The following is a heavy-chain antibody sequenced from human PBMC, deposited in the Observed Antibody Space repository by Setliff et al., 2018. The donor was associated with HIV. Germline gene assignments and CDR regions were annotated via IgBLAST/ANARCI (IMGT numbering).Heavy chain of an antibody. Sequence: PSETLSLTCTVSRGSISSHCWSWIRQPPGKGLEWTGNIYHNGFANYNPSLKSRLTISVDTSKNQVSLTLSPVTPADTAVYYCARHICGTTACYAVDVWGPGTMVTVS. V-gene: IGHV4-59*11. CDR2: IYHNGFA. J-gene: IGHJ3*01. CDR1: RGSISSHC. D-gene: IGHD2-2*01. CDR3: ARHICGTTACYAVDV.